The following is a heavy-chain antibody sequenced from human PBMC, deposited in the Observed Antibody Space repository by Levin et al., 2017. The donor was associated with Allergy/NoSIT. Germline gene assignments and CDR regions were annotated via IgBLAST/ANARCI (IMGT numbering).Heavy chain of an antibody. D-gene: IGHD4-11*01. CDR3: ARDRSTVTTRGVFDYGMDV. J-gene: IGHJ6*02. CDR1: GGSISSSY. CDR2: IYYSGST. V-gene: IGHV4-59*01. Sequence: NPSETLSLTCSVSGGSISSSYWSWIRQPPGKGLEWIGYIYYSGSTNYNPSLKSRVTISVDTSKTQFSLKLSSVTAADTAVYYCARDRSTVTTRGVFDYGMDVWGQGTTVTVSS.